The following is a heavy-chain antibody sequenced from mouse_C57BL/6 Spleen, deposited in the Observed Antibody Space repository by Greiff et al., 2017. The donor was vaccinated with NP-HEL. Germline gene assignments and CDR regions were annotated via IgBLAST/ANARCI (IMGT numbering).Heavy chain of an antibody. V-gene: IGHV5-4*03. D-gene: IGHD2-1*01. CDR1: GFTFSSYA. Sequence: EVKLVESGGGLVKPGGSLKLSCAASGFTFSSYAMSWVRQTPEKRLEWVATISDGGSYTYYPDNVKGRFTISRDNAKNNLYLQMSHLKSEDTAMYYCARAGNYWYFDVWGTGTTVTVSS. J-gene: IGHJ1*03. CDR2: ISDGGSYT. CDR3: ARAGNYWYFDV.